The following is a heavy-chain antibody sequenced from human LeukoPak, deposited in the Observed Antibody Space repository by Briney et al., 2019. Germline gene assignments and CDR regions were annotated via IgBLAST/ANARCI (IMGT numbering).Heavy chain of an antibody. CDR1: GFSFADYA. V-gene: IGHV3-9*01. Sequence: GGSLRLSCTASGFSFADYAMHWVRQAPGKALGWVSGISWNSVTIVYADSLKGRFTTSRDNAKKSLFLQMNSLRPEDTAFYYCAKAMTGNSSSSKYNYFAPWGQGTLVTVSS. CDR3: AKAMTGNSSSSKYNYFAP. CDR2: ISWNSVTI. J-gene: IGHJ5*02. D-gene: IGHD6-13*01.